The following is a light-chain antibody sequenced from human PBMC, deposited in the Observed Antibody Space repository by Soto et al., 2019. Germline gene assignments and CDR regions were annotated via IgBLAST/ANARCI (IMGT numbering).Light chain of an antibody. V-gene: IGLV2-14*01. Sequence: QSALTQPASVSGSPGQSITISCTGTSSDVGGYNYVSWYQQHPGKAPKLMIYDVSNQPSGVSNRFSASKSGNTASLTISGPQAEDEADYFCSSYTSSSIPVFGGGTQLTVL. J-gene: IGLJ7*01. CDR3: SSYTSSSIPV. CDR2: DVS. CDR1: SSDVGGYNY.